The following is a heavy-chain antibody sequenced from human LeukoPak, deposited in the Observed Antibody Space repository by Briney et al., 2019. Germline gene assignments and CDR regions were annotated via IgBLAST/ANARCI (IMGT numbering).Heavy chain of an antibody. CDR2: IVVGSGNK. J-gene: IGHJ5*02. V-gene: IGHV1-58*02. CDR3: AAVLNYYGHGWFDP. D-gene: IGHD3-10*01. Sequence: SVKVSCKASGFTFTSSAMQWVRQARGQRLEWIGWIVVGSGNKNYAQKFQERVTITRDMSTSTAYMELSSLRSEDTAVYYCAAVLNYYGHGWFDPWGQGTLVTVSS. CDR1: GFTFTSSA.